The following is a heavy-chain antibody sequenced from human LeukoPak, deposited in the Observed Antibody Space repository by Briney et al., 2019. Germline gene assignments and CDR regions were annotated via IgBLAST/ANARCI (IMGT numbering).Heavy chain of an antibody. CDR2: ISGSGGST. CDR3: AKDFLRAGATTGY. Sequence: PGGTLRLSCAASGFTFSSFGMSWVRQAPGKGLEWVSAISGSGGSTYYADSVKGRFTISRDNSKNTLYLQMNSLRAEDTAVYYCAKDFLRAGATTGYWGQGTLVTVSS. D-gene: IGHD1-26*01. V-gene: IGHV3-23*01. CDR1: GFTFSSFG. J-gene: IGHJ4*02.